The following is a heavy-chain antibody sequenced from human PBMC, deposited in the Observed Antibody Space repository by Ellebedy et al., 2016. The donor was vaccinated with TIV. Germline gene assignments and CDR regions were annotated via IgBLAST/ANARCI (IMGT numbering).Heavy chain of an antibody. D-gene: IGHD4-17*01. V-gene: IGHV5-10-1*01. Sequence: GESLKISCKGSGYIFTSYWISWVRQMPGKGLEWMGRIDPSDSYTNYSPSFQGHVTLSADKSITTAYLQWSSLKASDTAMYYCARTYGDYISGYYYYYGMDVWGQGTTVTVSS. J-gene: IGHJ6*02. CDR1: GYIFTSYW. CDR2: IDPSDSYT. CDR3: ARTYGDYISGYYYYYGMDV.